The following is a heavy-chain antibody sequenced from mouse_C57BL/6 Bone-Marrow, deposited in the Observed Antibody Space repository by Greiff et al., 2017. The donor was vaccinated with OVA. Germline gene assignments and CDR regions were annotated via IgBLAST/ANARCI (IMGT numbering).Heavy chain of an antibody. CDR1: GYTFTSYW. D-gene: IGHD2-5*01. Sequence: VQLQQPGAELVRPGSSVKLSCKASGYTFTSYWMDWVKQRPGQGLEWIGNIYPSDSETHYNQKFKDKATLTVDKSSSTAYMQLSSLTSEDSAVYYCARDSNYVPFAYWGQGTLVTVSA. V-gene: IGHV1-61*01. CDR3: ARDSNYVPFAY. CDR2: IYPSDSET. J-gene: IGHJ3*01.